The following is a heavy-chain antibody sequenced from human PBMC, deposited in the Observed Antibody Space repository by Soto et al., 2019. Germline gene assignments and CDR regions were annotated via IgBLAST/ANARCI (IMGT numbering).Heavy chain of an antibody. J-gene: IGHJ1*01. CDR3: ARDSDAAGYQY. CDR2: IYSSGST. V-gene: IGHV4-61*01. Sequence: QVQLQESGPGLVKPSETLSLTCSVSSGSVSSGTYYWSWIRQPPWRGLEWIGHIYSSGSTNYNPSLKSRVTISVDTSKNQFSLILSSVTAADTAMYYCARDSDAAGYQYWGQGTLVTVSS. D-gene: IGHD2-2*03. CDR1: SGSVSSGTYY.